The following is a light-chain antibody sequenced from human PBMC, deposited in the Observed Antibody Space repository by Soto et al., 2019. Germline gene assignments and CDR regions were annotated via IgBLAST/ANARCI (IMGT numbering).Light chain of an antibody. CDR3: QQSYNFPLT. J-gene: IGKJ1*01. Sequence: DIQLTQTPTSLSASVGDTVTITCRAARLMSRYVNWYQQKPGQVPKLLIHAASTLQSGVPSRFSGRGFGTDFTLTIDSLQPEDFATYYCQQSYNFPLTFGQGTKVEI. CDR1: RLMSRY. CDR2: AAS. V-gene: IGKV1-39*01.